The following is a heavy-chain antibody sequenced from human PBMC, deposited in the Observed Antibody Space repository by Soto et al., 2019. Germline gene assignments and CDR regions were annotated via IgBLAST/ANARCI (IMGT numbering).Heavy chain of an antibody. V-gene: IGHV4-31*03. CDR1: GGSISSGGYY. CDR3: AASCVGCGGFNYYGMDV. J-gene: IGHJ6*02. D-gene: IGHD2-21*01. CDR2: IYYSGST. Sequence: QVQLQESGPGLVKPSQTLSLTCTVSGGSISSGGYYWTWIRQHPGKGLEWIGYIYYSGSTCYNPSLKSRVTISVDTSKNRFSLKLSSVTAADTAVYYCAASCVGCGGFNYYGMDVWGQGTTVTVSS.